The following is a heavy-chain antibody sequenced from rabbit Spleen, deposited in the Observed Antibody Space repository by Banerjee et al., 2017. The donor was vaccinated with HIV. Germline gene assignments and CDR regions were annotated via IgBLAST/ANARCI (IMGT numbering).Heavy chain of an antibody. CDR2: INTATGKP. D-gene: IGHD6-1*01. CDR1: GFSFSDRDV. CDR3: VREAGYGGYGDANL. J-gene: IGHJ4*01. Sequence: QEELEESGGGLVKPEGSLTLTCKASGFSFSDRDVMCWVRQAPGKGLEWIACINTATGKPVYATWAKGRFTISSHNAQNTLYLQLNSLTAADTATYFCVREAGYGGYGDANLWGQGTLVTVS. V-gene: IGHV1S45*01.